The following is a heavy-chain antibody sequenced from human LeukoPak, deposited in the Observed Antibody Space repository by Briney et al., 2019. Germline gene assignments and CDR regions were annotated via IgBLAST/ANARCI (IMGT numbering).Heavy chain of an antibody. CDR3: ARAKFYDSSGYYQGMYYFDY. CDR1: GYTFTSYG. J-gene: IGHJ4*02. D-gene: IGHD3-22*01. Sequence: ASVKVSCKASGYTFTSYGISWVRQAPGQGLEWMGLISAYNGNTNYAQKLQGRVTMTTDTSTSTAYMELRSLRSDDTAVYYCARAKFYDSSGYYQGMYYFDYWGQGTLVTVSS. CDR2: ISAYNGNT. V-gene: IGHV1-18*01.